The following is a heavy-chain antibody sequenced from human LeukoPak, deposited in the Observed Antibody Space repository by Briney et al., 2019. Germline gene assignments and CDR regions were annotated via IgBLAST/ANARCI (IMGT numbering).Heavy chain of an antibody. Sequence: SETLSLTCNVSGGSISNSPYYWGWICQPPGKGLEWIGSMHYSGTTYHNPSLRSRVTISVDTSKNQFSLRLISVTAADTAVYYCARNDRGRPADYWGQGTLVTVSS. CDR1: GGSISNSPYY. D-gene: IGHD1-26*01. CDR2: MHYSGTT. CDR3: ARNDRGRPADY. J-gene: IGHJ4*02. V-gene: IGHV4-39*01.